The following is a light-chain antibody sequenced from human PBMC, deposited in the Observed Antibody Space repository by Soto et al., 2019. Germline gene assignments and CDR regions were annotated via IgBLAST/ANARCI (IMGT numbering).Light chain of an antibody. CDR2: FDD. J-gene: IGLJ1*01. Sequence: QSVLTQSPSVSAAPSQRVTISCSGISRNIGANAEYWYQQLPGQAPKLIMYFDDLLLLGVSNRFSGSKSGTSASLAINGLQSEDEAEYFSAAWDDTRNGLDFGSGTQLPLL. CDR3: AAWDDTRNGLD. CDR1: SRNIGANA. V-gene: IGLV1-36*01.